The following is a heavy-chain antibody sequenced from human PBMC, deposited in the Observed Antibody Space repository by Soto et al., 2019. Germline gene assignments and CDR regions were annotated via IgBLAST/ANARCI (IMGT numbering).Heavy chain of an antibody. J-gene: IGHJ4*02. CDR3: ARGDDYVWGSYRFDY. CDR1: GFTFSDYY. CDR2: ISDSSKYT. Sequence: PGGSLRLSCAASGFTFSDYYMTWIRQAPGKGLEWISYISDSSKYTNYAGSVKGRFTISRDNAKNSMYLQMNSLRAEDTAVYYCARGDDYVWGSYRFDYWGRGTLVTVSS. V-gene: IGHV3-11*05. D-gene: IGHD3-16*02.